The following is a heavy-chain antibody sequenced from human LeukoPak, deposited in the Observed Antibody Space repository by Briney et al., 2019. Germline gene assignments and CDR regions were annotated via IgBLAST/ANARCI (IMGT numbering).Heavy chain of an antibody. D-gene: IGHD2-2*01. CDR2: IIPIFGTA. V-gene: IGHV1-69*05. Sequence: SVKVSCKASRGTFSSYAISWVRQAPGQGLEWMGGIIPIFGTANYAQKFQGRVTITTDESTSTAYMELSSLRSEDTAVYYCARGADCSSTSCYVGGWFDPWGQGTLVTVSS. CDR1: RGTFSSYA. J-gene: IGHJ5*02. CDR3: ARGADCSSTSCYVGGWFDP.